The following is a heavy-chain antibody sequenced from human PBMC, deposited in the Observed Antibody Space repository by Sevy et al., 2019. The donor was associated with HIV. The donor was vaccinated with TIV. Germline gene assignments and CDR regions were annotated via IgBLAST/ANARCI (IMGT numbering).Heavy chain of an antibody. CDR2: MNPNSGNT. CDR1: GYTFTSYD. J-gene: IGHJ4*02. CDR3: AWVVATIYNY. Sequence: ASVKVSCKASGYTFTSYDINWVRQATGQGLEWMGWMNPNSGNTGYAQKFQGRVTMTRNNSISTAYMELSSLRSDDTAGYYGAWVVATIYNYWGQGTLVTVSS. V-gene: IGHV1-8*01. D-gene: IGHD2-15*01.